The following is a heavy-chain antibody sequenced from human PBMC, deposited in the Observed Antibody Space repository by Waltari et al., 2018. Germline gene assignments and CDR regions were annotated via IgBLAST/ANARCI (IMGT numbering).Heavy chain of an antibody. D-gene: IGHD4-17*01. J-gene: IGHJ4*02. CDR3: ARSTVTTGDFDY. Sequence: QVQLVQSGAEVKKPGASVKVSCKASGYTFTSYAMHWVRQAPGQRLEWMGWINAGNGNTKYSQKFQGRVTITADESTSTAYMELSSLRSEDTAVYYCARSTVTTGDFDYWGQGTLVTVSS. CDR2: INAGNGNT. V-gene: IGHV1-3*01. CDR1: GYTFTSYA.